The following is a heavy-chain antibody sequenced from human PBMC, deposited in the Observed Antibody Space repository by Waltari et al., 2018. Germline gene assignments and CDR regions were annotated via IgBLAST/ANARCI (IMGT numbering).Heavy chain of an antibody. Sequence: QGQRVQSGAEVKKHGALGKVSCKASGYTCTSYDIIWVRQANGQVLELMGYMNPMSGITVYPQQFQCRVTMTTSTSISTAYMELSSLRSADTSVYYCSCVGDWNCGHDWLVPWGQGTLVTVSS. CDR2: MNPMSGIT. V-gene: IGHV1-8*01. J-gene: IGHJ5*02. D-gene: IGHD2-21*01. CDR3: SCVGDWNCGHDWLVP. CDR1: GYTCTSYD.